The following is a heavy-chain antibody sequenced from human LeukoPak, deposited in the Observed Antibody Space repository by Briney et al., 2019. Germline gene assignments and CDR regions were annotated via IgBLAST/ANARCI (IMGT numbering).Heavy chain of an antibody. J-gene: IGHJ4*02. D-gene: IGHD3-3*01. CDR3: ARVGWIGYTYYFDY. Sequence: SETLSLTCTVSGGSISSYYWSWIRQPPGKGLEWIGYIYYSGSTNYNPSLKSRVTISVDTSKNQFSLKLSSVTAADTAVYYCARVGWIGYTYYFDYWGQGTLVTVSS. CDR1: GGSISSYY. CDR2: IYYSGST. V-gene: IGHV4-59*01.